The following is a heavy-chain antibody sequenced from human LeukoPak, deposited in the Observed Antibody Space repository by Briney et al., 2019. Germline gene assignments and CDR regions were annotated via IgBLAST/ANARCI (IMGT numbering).Heavy chain of an antibody. V-gene: IGHV3-7*03. CDR1: GFTFSSYW. Sequence: GGSLRLSCAASGFTFSSYWMSWVRQAPGKGLEWVANIKQDGSEKYYVDSVKGRFTISRDNAKNSLYLQMNSLRAEDTAVYYCARDFIPAAIAAAFDYWGQGTLVTVSS. CDR2: IKQDGSEK. D-gene: IGHD2-2*02. CDR3: ARDFIPAAIAAAFDY. J-gene: IGHJ4*02.